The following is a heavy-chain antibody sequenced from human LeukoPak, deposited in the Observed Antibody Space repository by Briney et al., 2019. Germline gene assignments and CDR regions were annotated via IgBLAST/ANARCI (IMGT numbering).Heavy chain of an antibody. CDR1: GFTFSSYA. CDR2: ISYDGSNK. V-gene: IGHV3-30-3*01. J-gene: IGHJ4*02. CDR3: ARDPRITMVRGVIIPPLFDY. Sequence: GGSLRLSRAASGFTFSSYAMHWVRQAPGKGLEWVAVISYDGSNKYYADSVKGRFTISRDNSKNTLYLQMNSLRAEDTAVYYCARDPRITMVRGVIIPPLFDYWGQGTLVTVSS. D-gene: IGHD3-10*01.